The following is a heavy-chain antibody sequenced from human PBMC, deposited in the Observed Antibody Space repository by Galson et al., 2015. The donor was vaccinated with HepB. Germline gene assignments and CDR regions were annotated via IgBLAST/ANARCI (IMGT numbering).Heavy chain of an antibody. CDR1: GYTFTSYA. CDR3: ARGFSSRESYYYYYGMDV. V-gene: IGHV1-3*01. Sequence: SVKVSCKASGYTFTSYAMHWVRQAPGQRLEWMGWINAGNGNTKYSQKFQGRVTITRDTSASTAYMELSSLRSEDTAVYYCARGFSSRESYYYYYGMDVWGQGTTVTVSS. J-gene: IGHJ6*02. CDR2: INAGNGNT. D-gene: IGHD2-2*01.